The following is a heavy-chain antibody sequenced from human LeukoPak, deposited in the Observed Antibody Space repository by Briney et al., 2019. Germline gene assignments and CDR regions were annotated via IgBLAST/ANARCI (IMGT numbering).Heavy chain of an antibody. CDR1: GFTFSSYA. CDR2: ITNTGTNT. J-gene: IGHJ4*02. V-gene: IGHV3-23*01. CDR3: AKAPKGYCSGSSCYPLDY. D-gene: IGHD2-15*01. Sequence: GGSLRLSCEASGFTFSSYAMSWVRQAPGKGLECVSVITNTGTNTYSADSVKGRFTISRVNSKNTLYLQMNSLRAEDTAVYYCAKAPKGYCSGSSCYPLDYWGQGSLVTVSS.